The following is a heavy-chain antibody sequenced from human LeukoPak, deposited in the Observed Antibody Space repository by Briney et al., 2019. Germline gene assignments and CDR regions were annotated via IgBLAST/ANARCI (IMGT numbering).Heavy chain of an antibody. Sequence: GRSLRLSCAASGFTFSSYGMHWVRQAPGKGLEWVAVISYDGSNRYYADSVKGRFTISRDNSKNTLSLQMNSLIPEDTAVYYCAKDEARYYDFWSGYSGPKWLDSWGQGTLVTVSS. J-gene: IGHJ5*01. CDR2: ISYDGSNR. CDR1: GFTFSSYG. CDR3: AKDEARYYDFWSGYSGPKWLDS. D-gene: IGHD3-3*01. V-gene: IGHV3-30*18.